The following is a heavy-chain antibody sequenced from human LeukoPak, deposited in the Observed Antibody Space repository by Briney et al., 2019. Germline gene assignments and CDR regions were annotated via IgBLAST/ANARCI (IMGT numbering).Heavy chain of an antibody. D-gene: IGHD6-19*01. J-gene: IGHJ4*02. CDR2: ISSSSSYI. CDR3: ARDEIAVAGLYDY. CDR1: GFTFSSYS. V-gene: IGHV3-21*01. Sequence: GGSLRLSCAASGFTFSSYSMNWVRQAPGKGLEWVSSISSSSSYIYYADSVKGRFTISRDNAKNSLYLQMNSLRAEVTAVYYCARDEIAVAGLYDYWGQGTLVTVSS.